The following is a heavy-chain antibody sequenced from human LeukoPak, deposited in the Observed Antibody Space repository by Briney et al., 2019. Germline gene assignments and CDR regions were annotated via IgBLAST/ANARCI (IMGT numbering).Heavy chain of an antibody. CDR1: GGSISSGGYY. CDR2: IYYSGST. Sequence: SQTLSLTCTVSGGSISSGGYYWSCIRPHPGQGLEWNGYIYYSGSTYYNPPLKSRVTISVDTSKNQFSLRLSSVTAADTAVYYCARTVVVTATSAYFDTWGQGTLVTVSS. CDR3: ARTVVVTATSAYFDT. V-gene: IGHV4-31*03. D-gene: IGHD2-21*02. J-gene: IGHJ4*02.